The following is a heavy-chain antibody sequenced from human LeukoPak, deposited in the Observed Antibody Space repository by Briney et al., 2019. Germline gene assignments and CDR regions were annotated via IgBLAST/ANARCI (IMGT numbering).Heavy chain of an antibody. CDR3: AKEVYSGSYYYYYYYYMDV. CDR1: GFTFSSYA. J-gene: IGHJ6*03. Sequence: GGSLRLSCAASGFTFSSYAMSWVRQAPGKGLEWVSAISGSGGSTYYADSVKGRFTISRDNSKNTLYLQMNSLRAEDTAVYYCAKEVYSGSYYYYYYYYMDVWGKGTTVTVSS. CDR2: ISGSGGST. D-gene: IGHD1-26*01. V-gene: IGHV3-23*01.